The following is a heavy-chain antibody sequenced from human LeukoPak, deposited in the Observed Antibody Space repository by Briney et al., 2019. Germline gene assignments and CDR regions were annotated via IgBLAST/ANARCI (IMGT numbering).Heavy chain of an antibody. CDR1: GLTFENYW. V-gene: IGHV3-7*04. CDR3: AKDMDV. Sequence: GGSLRLSCAASGLTFENYWMTWVRQASGKGLEWVANIKQDGSEKNYVDSVKGRFTISRDNAKSSLYLQMNSLRGEDTAVYYCAKDMDVRGQGTTVTVSS. CDR2: IKQDGSEK. J-gene: IGHJ6*02.